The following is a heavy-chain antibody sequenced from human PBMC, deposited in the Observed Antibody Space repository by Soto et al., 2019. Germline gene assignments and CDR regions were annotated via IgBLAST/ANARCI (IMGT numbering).Heavy chain of an antibody. V-gene: IGHV3-11*01. CDR3: AREPGIAAAATLGGMDV. D-gene: IGHD6-13*01. Sequence: QVQLVESGGGLVQPGGSLRLSCAASGFTFSDYYMSWIRQAPGKGLEWVSYISGSGSSIYYADSVKGRFTISRDNAKNSLYLQMNRLRAEDTAVYYCAREPGIAAAATLGGMDVWGQGTTVTVSS. CDR2: ISGSGSSI. J-gene: IGHJ6*02. CDR1: GFTFSDYY.